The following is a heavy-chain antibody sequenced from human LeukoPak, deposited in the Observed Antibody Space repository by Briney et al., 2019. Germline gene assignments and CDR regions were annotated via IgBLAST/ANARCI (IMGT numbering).Heavy chain of an antibody. CDR3: AKDRAPLTDGYNTRNGFDY. J-gene: IGHJ4*02. CDR1: GYTLTELS. V-gene: IGHV1-24*01. Sequence: ASVKVSCKVSGYTLTELSMHWVRQAPGKGLEWMGGFDSEDGETIYAQKFQGRVTMTEDTSTDTAYMELSSLRSEDTAVYYCAKDRAPLTDGYNTRNGFDYWGQGTLVTVSS. D-gene: IGHD5-24*01. CDR2: FDSEDGET.